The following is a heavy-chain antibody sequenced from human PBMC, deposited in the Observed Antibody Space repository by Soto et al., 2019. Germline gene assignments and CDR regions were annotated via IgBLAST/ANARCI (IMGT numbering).Heavy chain of an antibody. CDR1: GGSISSSSYY. J-gene: IGHJ5*02. Sequence: PSETLSLTCTVSGGSISSSSYYWGWIRQPPGKGLEWIGSIYYSGSTYYNPSLKSRVTISVDTSKNQFSLKLSSVTAADTAVYYCARDGGLYPRNWFAPWGKGTLVTVSS. CDR3: ARDGGLYPRNWFAP. CDR2: IYYSGST. D-gene: IGHD3-16*01. V-gene: IGHV4-39*02.